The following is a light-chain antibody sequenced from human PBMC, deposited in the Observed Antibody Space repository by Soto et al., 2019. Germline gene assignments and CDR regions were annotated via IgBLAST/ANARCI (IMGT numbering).Light chain of an antibody. CDR1: SSDVGGYNY. V-gene: IGLV2-14*01. CDR2: DVS. J-gene: IGLJ1*01. CDR3: SSYTSSSTRV. Sequence: QSALTQPASVSGSPGQSITISCTGTSSDVGGYNYVSWYQQHPGKAPKLMIYDVSNRPSGVSNRFSGSKSANTASLTISGLQAEDEADSYCSSYTSSSTRVFGTGTKLTVL.